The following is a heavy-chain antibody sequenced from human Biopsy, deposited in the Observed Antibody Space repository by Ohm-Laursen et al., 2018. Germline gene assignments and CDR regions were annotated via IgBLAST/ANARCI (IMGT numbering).Heavy chain of an antibody. CDR2: IYYSGST. CDR1: GGSISSDY. V-gene: IGHV4-59*01. CDR3: VRATNSTGWPYYYFYGMDV. Sequence: GTLSLTCTVSGGSISSDYWSWIRQTPGKGLEWIGYIYYSGSTNYNPSLKSRVTISVDTSKNQFSLRPNYVTAADTAVYYCVRATNSTGWPYYYFYGMDVWGQGTTVTVSS. J-gene: IGHJ6*02. D-gene: IGHD2/OR15-2a*01.